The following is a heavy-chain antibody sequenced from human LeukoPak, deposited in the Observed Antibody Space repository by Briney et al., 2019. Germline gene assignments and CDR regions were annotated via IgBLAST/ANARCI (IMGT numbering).Heavy chain of an antibody. CDR3: AKGDDILTGYLSYFDY. V-gene: IGHV3-23*01. D-gene: IGHD3-9*01. CDR1: GFTFRTYA. CDR2: ISGSGDNT. Sequence: GGSLRLSCAASGFTFRTYAINWVRQAPGKGLEWVSGISGSGDNTYYADSVKGRFTISRDNSKNTLYLQMNSLRAEDTAVYYCAKGDDILTGYLSYFDYWGQGTLVTVSS. J-gene: IGHJ4*02.